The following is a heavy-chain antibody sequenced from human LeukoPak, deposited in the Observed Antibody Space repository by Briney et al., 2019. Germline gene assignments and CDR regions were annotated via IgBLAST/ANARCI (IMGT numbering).Heavy chain of an antibody. CDR2: ISWTNTI. J-gene: IGHJ4*02. D-gene: IGHD3/OR15-3a*01. Sequence: TGGSLILSCAASGFPFSRYAMNWVRQAPGKGLEWVSYISWTNTIYYTDSVKGRFTISRDNAKNSVYLQMDSLRDEDTAVYYCARGAGWTDYWGQGTLVTVSS. V-gene: IGHV3-48*02. CDR3: ARGAGWTDY. CDR1: GFPFSRYA.